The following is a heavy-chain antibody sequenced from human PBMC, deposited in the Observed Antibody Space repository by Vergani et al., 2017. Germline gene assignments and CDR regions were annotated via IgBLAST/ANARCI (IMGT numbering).Heavy chain of an antibody. D-gene: IGHD6-25*01. CDR1: GGSISSSSYY. V-gene: IGHV4-39*01. Sequence: QLQLQESGPGLVKPSETLSLTCTVSGGSISSSSYYWGWIRQPPGKGLEWIGSIYYSGSTYYNPSLKSRVTISVDTSKNQFSLKLSSVTAADTAVYYCAGHAFPATKTPLDVGGKGTTVTVSS. J-gene: IGHJ6*04. CDR3: AGHAFPATKTPLDV. CDR2: IYYSGST.